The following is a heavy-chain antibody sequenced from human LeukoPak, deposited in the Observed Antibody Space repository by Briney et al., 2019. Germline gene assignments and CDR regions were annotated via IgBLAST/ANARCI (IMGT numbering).Heavy chain of an antibody. Sequence: TGGSLRLSCAASGFTVSSNYMSWVRQAPGKGLEWVSVIYSGGSTYYADSVKGRFTISRDNSKNTLYLQMNSLRAEDTAVYYCARDSLEQRYSYYYYYMDVWGKGTTVTVSS. D-gene: IGHD6-25*01. CDR1: GFTVSSNY. J-gene: IGHJ6*03. CDR3: ARDSLEQRYSYYYYYMDV. V-gene: IGHV3-53*01. CDR2: IYSGGST.